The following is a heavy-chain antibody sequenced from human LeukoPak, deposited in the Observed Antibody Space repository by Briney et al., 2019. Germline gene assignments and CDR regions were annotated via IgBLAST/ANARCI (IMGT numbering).Heavy chain of an antibody. Sequence: ASVKVSCKASGGTFSSYAISWVRQAPGQGLEWMGGIIPIFGTANYAQKFQGRVTITADESTSTAYMELSSLRSEDTAVYYCASDYYDSSGYDAFDIWGQGTMVTVSS. D-gene: IGHD3-22*01. CDR3: ASDYYDSSGYDAFDI. CDR2: IIPIFGTA. J-gene: IGHJ3*02. V-gene: IGHV1-69*13. CDR1: GGTFSSYA.